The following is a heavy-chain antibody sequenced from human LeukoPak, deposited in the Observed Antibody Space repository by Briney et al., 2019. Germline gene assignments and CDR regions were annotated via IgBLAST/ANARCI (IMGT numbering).Heavy chain of an antibody. V-gene: IGHV1-24*01. CDR2: FDPEDGET. CDR1: GYTLTELS. Sequence: ASVKVSCKVSGYTLTELSIHWVRQAPGKGLEWMGGFDPEDGETIYTQKFQGRVTMTEDTSTDTAYMELSSLRSEDTAVYYCATYLGYCSGGRCYTFDYWGQGTLVTLSS. J-gene: IGHJ4*02. D-gene: IGHD2-15*01. CDR3: ATYLGYCSGGRCYTFDY.